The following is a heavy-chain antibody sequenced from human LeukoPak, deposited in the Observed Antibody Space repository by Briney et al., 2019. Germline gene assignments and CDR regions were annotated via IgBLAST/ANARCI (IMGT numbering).Heavy chain of an antibody. CDR1: GGSISSYY. CDR2: IYTSGST. J-gene: IGHJ6*02. CDR3: ARDLHGWGSYYNVVPCYYYGMDV. Sequence: SETLSLTCTVSGGSISSYYWSWIRQPAGKGLEWIGRIYTSGSTNYNPSLKSRVTMSVDTSKNQFSLKLSSVTAADTAVYYCARDLHGWGSYYNVVPCYYYGMDVWGQGTTVTVSS. V-gene: IGHV4-4*07. D-gene: IGHD3-10*01.